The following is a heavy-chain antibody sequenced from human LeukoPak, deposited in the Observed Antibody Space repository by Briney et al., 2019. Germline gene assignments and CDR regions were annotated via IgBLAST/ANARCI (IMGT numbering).Heavy chain of an antibody. V-gene: IGHV3-23*01. CDR2: ISRSGGST. CDR3: ARDHSGTFDFDY. J-gene: IGHJ4*02. Sequence: GGSLRLSCAASGFTFSNYAMGWVRQAPGKGLEWVSAISRSGGSTYYAGSVKGRFTISRDISKNTLYLQMNTLRADDTAVYYCARDHSGTFDFDYWGQGTLVTVSS. D-gene: IGHD1-26*01. CDR1: GFTFSNYA.